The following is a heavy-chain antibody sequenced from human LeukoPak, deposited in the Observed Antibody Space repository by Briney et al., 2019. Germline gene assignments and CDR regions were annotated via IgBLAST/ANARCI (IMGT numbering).Heavy chain of an antibody. CDR3: ARARGIAAAGPPLNYYYMDV. V-gene: IGHV4-4*07. J-gene: IGHJ6*03. Sequence: PSESLSLTCTVSGGSISSYYWSWIRQPAGKGLEWIGRVYTSGSTNYNPSLKSRVTMSVDTSKNQFSLKLSSVTAADTAVYYCARARGIAAAGPPLNYYYMDVWGKGTTVTVSS. D-gene: IGHD6-13*01. CDR1: GGSISSYY. CDR2: VYTSGST.